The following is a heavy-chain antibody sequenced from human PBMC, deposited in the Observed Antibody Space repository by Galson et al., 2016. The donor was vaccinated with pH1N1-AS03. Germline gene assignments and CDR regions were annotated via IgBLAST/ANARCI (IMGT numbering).Heavy chain of an antibody. Sequence: SLRLSCAVSGLSVAKNYMSWVRQPPGKGLEWIGEVHYSGTTSYNPSLNSRVTMSIDKSNNQFSLNLGSVTAADTAVYFCASAGYHTPGYHYWGQGALVTVSS. D-gene: IGHD3-16*02. CDR1: GLSVAKNY. CDR2: VHYSGTT. CDR3: ASAGYHTPGYHY. V-gene: IGHV4-4*01. J-gene: IGHJ4*02.